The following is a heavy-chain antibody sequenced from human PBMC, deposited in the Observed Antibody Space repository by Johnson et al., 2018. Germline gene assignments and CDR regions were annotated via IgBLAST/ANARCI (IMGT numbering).Heavy chain of an antibody. J-gene: IGHJ3*02. Sequence: VQLVESGGGLVQPGGSLRLSCAASGFTFSGCSMNWVRQAPGKGLEWVSYISSSCRIIYYADSVKGRFTISRDNAKNSLYLQMNSLGAEDTAVYYCARLNEGATGMAFDIWGQGTMVTVSS. CDR1: GFTFSGCS. V-gene: IGHV3-48*01. CDR2: ISSSCRII. CDR3: ARLNEGATGMAFDI. D-gene: IGHD1-26*01.